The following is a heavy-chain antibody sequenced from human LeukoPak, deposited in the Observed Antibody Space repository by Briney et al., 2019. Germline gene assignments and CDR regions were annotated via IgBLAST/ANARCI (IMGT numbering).Heavy chain of an antibody. Sequence: GGSLRLSCATSGFTFSRYAMSWVRQAPGKGLEWVSGISGSGVATYYADSVKGRFTISRDNSKNTLYLQMNSLRAGDTAVYYCAKGNYDFWSGYPGLSYFDYWGQGTLVTVSS. CDR2: ISGSGVAT. V-gene: IGHV3-23*01. D-gene: IGHD3-3*01. CDR1: GFTFSRYA. J-gene: IGHJ4*02. CDR3: AKGNYDFWSGYPGLSYFDY.